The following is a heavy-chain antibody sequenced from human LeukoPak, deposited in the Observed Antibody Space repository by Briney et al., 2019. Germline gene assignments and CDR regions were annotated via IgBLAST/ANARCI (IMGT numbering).Heavy chain of an antibody. CDR2: IYYSGST. CDR3: ARAHDSSGYYYDWVDY. V-gene: IGHV4-59*01. CDR1: GGSISSYY. J-gene: IGHJ4*02. D-gene: IGHD3-22*01. Sequence: SETLSLTCTVSGGSISSYYWSWIRQPPGKGLEWIGYIYYSGSTNYNPSLKSRVTISVDTSKNQFSLKLSSVTAADTAVYYCARAHDSSGYYYDWVDYWGQGTLVTVSS.